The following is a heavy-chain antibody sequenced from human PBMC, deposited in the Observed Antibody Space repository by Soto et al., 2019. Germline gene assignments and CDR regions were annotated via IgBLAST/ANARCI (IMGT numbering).Heavy chain of an antibody. D-gene: IGHD5-18*01. V-gene: IGHV1-8*01. Sequence: ASVKVSFKASGYTFTSYDINWVRQATGQGLEWMGWMNPNSGNTGYAQKFQGRVTMTRNTSISTAYMELSSLRSEDTAVYYCARWGGDQYSYGDLLYFDYWGQGTLVTVSS. CDR1: GYTFTSYD. J-gene: IGHJ4*02. CDR2: MNPNSGNT. CDR3: ARWGGDQYSYGDLLYFDY.